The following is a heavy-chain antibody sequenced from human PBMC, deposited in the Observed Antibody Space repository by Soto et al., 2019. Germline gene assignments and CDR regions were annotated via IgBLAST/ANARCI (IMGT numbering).Heavy chain of an antibody. D-gene: IGHD2-8*01. CDR3: ARGEYCTNGVCLYCFDY. Sequence: SETLSLTCAVSGYSISSGYYWGWIRQPPGKGLEWIGSIYHSGSTYYNPSLKSRVTISVDTSKNQFSLKLSSVTAADTAVYYCARGEYCTNGVCLYCFDYWGQGTLVTVSS. CDR2: IYHSGST. J-gene: IGHJ4*02. V-gene: IGHV4-38-2*01. CDR1: GYSISSGYY.